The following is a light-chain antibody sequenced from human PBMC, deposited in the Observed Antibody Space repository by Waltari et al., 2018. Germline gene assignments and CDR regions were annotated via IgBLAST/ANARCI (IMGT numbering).Light chain of an antibody. Sequence: EIVMTQPPATLSVFPGERATLSCRASQSIRSNLAWYQHTPGQAPRLLIYGASTRATGIPARFSGSGSGTEFTLTISSLQSEDFAVYFCQQYDNWLGTFGQGTKVEIK. CDR2: GAS. CDR3: QQYDNWLGT. V-gene: IGKV3-15*01. J-gene: IGKJ1*01. CDR1: QSIRSN.